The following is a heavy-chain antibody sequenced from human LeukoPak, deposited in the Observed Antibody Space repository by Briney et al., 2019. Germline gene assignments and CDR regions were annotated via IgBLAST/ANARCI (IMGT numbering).Heavy chain of an antibody. V-gene: IGHV3-30-3*01. Sequence: GGSLRLSCAASGFSFSSYAIHWVRQAPSKGLEWVAVISYDGSNQYYADSVKGRFTISRDNSKNTLYLQMNSLRAEDTAVYYCAREAVADWWLDPWGQGTLVTVSS. CDR1: GFSFSSYA. D-gene: IGHD6-19*01. CDR3: AREAVADWWLDP. J-gene: IGHJ5*02. CDR2: ISYDGSNQ.